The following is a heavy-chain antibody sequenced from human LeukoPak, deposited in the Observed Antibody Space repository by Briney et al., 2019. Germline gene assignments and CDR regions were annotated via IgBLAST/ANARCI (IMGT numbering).Heavy chain of an antibody. CDR2: IYYGGRT. D-gene: IGHD6-19*01. Sequence: SETLSLTCSVSGGSISSLSYYWGWVRQPPGKGLEWIGSIYYGGRTYYNPSLKSRVTMPVDTSKNQFSLKLSSVTAADTAIYYCATSVTSSSGWYYGYWGQGSLVTVSS. J-gene: IGHJ4*02. CDR1: GGSISSLSYY. CDR3: ATSVTSSSGWYYGY. V-gene: IGHV4-39*01.